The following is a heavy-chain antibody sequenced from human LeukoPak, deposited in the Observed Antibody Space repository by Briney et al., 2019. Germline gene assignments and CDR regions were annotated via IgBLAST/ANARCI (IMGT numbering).Heavy chain of an antibody. V-gene: IGHV3-30*04. D-gene: IGHD5-12*01. CDR1: GFTFSSYA. CDR3: AREYGGYETYYSDY. Sequence: GGSLRLSCAASGFTFSSYAMHWVRQAPGKGLEWVAVISYDGSNKYYADSVKGRFTISRDNSKNTLYLQMNSLRAEDTAVYYCAREYGGYETYYSDYWGQGTLVTVSS. CDR2: ISYDGSNK. J-gene: IGHJ4*02.